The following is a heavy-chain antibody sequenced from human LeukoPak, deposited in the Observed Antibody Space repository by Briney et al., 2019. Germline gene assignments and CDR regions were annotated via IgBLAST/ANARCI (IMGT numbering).Heavy chain of an antibody. Sequence: SETLSLTCAVYGGSFSGYHWSWIRQPPGKGLEWIGEINHSGSTNYNPSLKSRVTISVDTYKNQFSLKLSSVTAADTAVYYCARGDGYNFGPFDYWGQGTLVTVSS. CDR2: INHSGST. J-gene: IGHJ4*02. V-gene: IGHV4-34*01. D-gene: IGHD5-24*01. CDR1: GGSFSGYH. CDR3: ARGDGYNFGPFDY.